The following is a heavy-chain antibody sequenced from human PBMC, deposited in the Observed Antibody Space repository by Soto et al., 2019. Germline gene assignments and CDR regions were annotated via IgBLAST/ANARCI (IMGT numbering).Heavy chain of an antibody. CDR2: INHSGST. J-gene: IGHJ6*02. Sequence: KPSETLSLTCAVYGGSFSGYYWSWIRQPPGKGLEWIGEINHSGSTNYNPSLKSRVTISVDTSKNQFSLKLSSVTAADTAVYYCARKAVLGSSPYYYYYYGMDVWGQGTTVTVSS. CDR1: GGSFSGYY. D-gene: IGHD6-6*01. CDR3: ARKAVLGSSPYYYYYYGMDV. V-gene: IGHV4-34*01.